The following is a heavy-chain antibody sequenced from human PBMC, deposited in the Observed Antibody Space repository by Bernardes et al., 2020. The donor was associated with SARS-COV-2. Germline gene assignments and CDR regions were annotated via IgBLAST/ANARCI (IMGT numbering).Heavy chain of an antibody. J-gene: IGHJ3*02. Sequence: GESLKISCKGSGYGFSNFWLAWVRQMPGKGLEWMGTIYPGDSDTRYSPSFRGQVTISADKSISAAYLQWSALKASDTAIYYCATATVDDRGAFDIWGQGTMVTVSS. D-gene: IGHD1-26*01. CDR3: ATATVDDRGAFDI. CDR2: IYPGDSDT. CDR1: GYGFSNFW. V-gene: IGHV5-51*01.